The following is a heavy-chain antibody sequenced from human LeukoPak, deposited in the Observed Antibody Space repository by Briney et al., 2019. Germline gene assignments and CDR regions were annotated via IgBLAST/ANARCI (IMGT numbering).Heavy chain of an antibody. V-gene: IGHV4-39*07. CDR1: GGSISSSSYY. CDR3: ARDYDPGGDNSPIDY. J-gene: IGHJ4*02. CDR2: IYYSGST. D-gene: IGHD2/OR15-2a*01. Sequence: SETLSLTCTVSGGSISSSSYYWGWIRQPPGKGLEWIGSIYYSGSTYYNPSLKSRVTISVDTSKNQFSLKLSSVTAADTAVYYCARDYDPGGDNSPIDYWGQGTLVTVSS.